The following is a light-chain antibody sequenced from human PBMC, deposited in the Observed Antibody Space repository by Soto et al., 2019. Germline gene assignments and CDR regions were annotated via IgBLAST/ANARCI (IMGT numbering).Light chain of an antibody. CDR2: DAS. J-gene: IGKJ1*01. CDR1: QGIKND. Sequence: AIQMTQSPSSLSASVGGRVTITCRASQGIKNDLGWYQQKPGKAPNLLIYDASSLQSGVPSRFSGSGSGTDFTLTITSLQPEDSATYYCLQDHKSPLTFGQGTKV. CDR3: LQDHKSPLT. V-gene: IGKV1-6*01.